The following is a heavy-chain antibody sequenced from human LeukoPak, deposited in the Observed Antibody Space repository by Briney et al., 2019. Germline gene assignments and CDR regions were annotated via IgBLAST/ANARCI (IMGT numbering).Heavy chain of an antibody. Sequence: GGSLRLSCAASGFTFSSYGMHWVRQAPGKGLEWVSSISSGNSYIYYADSVKGRFTISRDNAKNSLYLQMNSLRAEDTAVYYCARGSPRGAQGYWGQGTLVTVSS. J-gene: IGHJ4*02. D-gene: IGHD3-16*01. CDR2: ISSGNSYI. V-gene: IGHV3-21*01. CDR3: ARGSPRGAQGY. CDR1: GFTFSSYG.